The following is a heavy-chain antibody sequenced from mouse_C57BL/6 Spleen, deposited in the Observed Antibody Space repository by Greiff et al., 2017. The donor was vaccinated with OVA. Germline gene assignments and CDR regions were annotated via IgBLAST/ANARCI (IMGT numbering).Heavy chain of an antibody. Sequence: QVQLKQPGAELVKPGASVKLSCKASGYTFTSYWMQWVKQRPGQGLEWIGEIDPSDSYTNYNQKFKGKATLTVDTSSSTAYMQLSSLTSEDSAVDYCAREGLRNYFDYWGQGTTLTVSS. J-gene: IGHJ2*01. CDR2: IDPSDSYT. D-gene: IGHD2-4*01. V-gene: IGHV1-50*01. CDR1: GYTFTSYW. CDR3: AREGLRNYFDY.